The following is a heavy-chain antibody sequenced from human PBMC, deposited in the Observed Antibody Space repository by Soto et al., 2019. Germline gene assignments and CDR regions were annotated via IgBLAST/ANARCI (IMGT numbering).Heavy chain of an antibody. J-gene: IGHJ4*02. D-gene: IGHD6-19*01. Sequence: GGSLRLSCAASGFTFSNAWMSWVRQAPGKGLEWVGRIKSKTDGGTTDYATPVKGRFTISRDDSKNTLYLQMNSLKTEDTAVYYCTTALSSGWYGYWGQGTLVTVSS. CDR3: TTALSSGWYGY. V-gene: IGHV3-15*01. CDR2: IKSKTDGGTT. CDR1: GFTFSNAW.